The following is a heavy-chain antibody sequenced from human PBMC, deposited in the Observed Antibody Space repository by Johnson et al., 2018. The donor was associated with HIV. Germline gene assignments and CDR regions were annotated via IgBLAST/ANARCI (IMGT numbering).Heavy chain of an antibody. V-gene: IGHV3-30*18. D-gene: IGHD2-8*02. Sequence: QVQVVESGGGVVQPGRSLRLSCAASGFSFSSYAMQWVRQSPGKGLEWVAVGSYDGSINYYSDSVKGRLTISRDNSKNMVYLQMNSLSTEDTAVYYCAKSGLFVLVVYAPDVLDIWGQGTMVTVSS. CDR3: AKSGLFVLVVYAPDVLDI. CDR1: GFSFSSYA. J-gene: IGHJ3*02. CDR2: GSYDGSIN.